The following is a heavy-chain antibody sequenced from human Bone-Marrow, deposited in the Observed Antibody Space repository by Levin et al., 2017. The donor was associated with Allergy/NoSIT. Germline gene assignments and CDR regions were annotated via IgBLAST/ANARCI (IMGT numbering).Heavy chain of an antibody. Sequence: SETLSLTCVVSGDSISGSNWWSWVRQPPGKGLEWIGEIYHSGSTNYDPSLKSRVNISVDKSKNQFSLHLTSVSAADTAVYYCATLRQFWSGYFFAYWGQGTLVTVSS. CDR2: IYHSGST. D-gene: IGHD3-3*01. V-gene: IGHV4-4*02. CDR3: ATLRQFWSGYFFAY. CDR1: GDSISGSNW. J-gene: IGHJ4*02.